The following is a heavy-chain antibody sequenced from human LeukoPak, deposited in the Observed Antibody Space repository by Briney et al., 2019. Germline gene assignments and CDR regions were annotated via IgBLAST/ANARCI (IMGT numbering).Heavy chain of an antibody. D-gene: IGHD3-3*01. CDR3: ASGVRFLDY. J-gene: IGHJ4*02. V-gene: IGHV3-30-3*01. Sequence: GGSLRLSCAASGFTFSSYAMHWVRQAPGKGLEWVAVISYDGSNKYYADSVKGRFTISRDNSKNTLYLQMNSLRAEDTAVYYCASGVRFLDYWGQGTLVTVSS. CDR2: ISYDGSNK. CDR1: GFTFSSYA.